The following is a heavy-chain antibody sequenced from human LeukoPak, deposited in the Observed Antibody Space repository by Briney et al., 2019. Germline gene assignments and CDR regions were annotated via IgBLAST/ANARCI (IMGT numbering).Heavy chain of an antibody. J-gene: IGHJ4*02. D-gene: IGHD1-1*01. V-gene: IGHV3-74*01. CDR2: ISSDGSST. CDR1: GFTFRSFW. CDR3: ARARYNWNDDY. Sequence: PGGSLRLSCAASGFTFRSFWMDWVRQAPGKGLVWVSRISSDGSSTSYADSVQGRSTISRDNAKDTLYLQMNSLRAEDTAVYYCARARYNWNDDYWGQGTLVTVSS.